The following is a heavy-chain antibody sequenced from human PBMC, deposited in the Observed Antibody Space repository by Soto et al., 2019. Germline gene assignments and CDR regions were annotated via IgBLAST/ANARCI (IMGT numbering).Heavy chain of an antibody. V-gene: IGHV3-30*14. CDR2: ISYDGSNK. J-gene: IGHJ5*02. D-gene: IGHD1-1*01. Sequence: QVQLVESGGGVLQSGRSLRLSCAASGFTFSSHAMHWVRQAPGKGLEWVAIISYDGSNKHYADSVKGRFTISRDNSKNTLYLQMNSLRADDTAVYYCARATGSPGWFDPWGQGTLVTVSS. CDR3: ARATGSPGWFDP. CDR1: GFTFSSHA.